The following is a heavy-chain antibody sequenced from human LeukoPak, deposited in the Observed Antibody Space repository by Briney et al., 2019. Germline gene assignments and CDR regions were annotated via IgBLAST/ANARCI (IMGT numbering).Heavy chain of an antibody. CDR2: IIPIFGTA. J-gene: IGHJ4*02. CDR3: ARDGLTIAARSPAYFDY. D-gene: IGHD6-6*01. V-gene: IGHV1-69*13. CDR1: GGTFSSYA. Sequence: ASVKVSCKASGGTFSSYAISWVRQAPGQGLEWMGGIIPIFGTANYAQKFQGRVTITADESTSTAYMELSSLRSEDTAVYYCARDGLTIAARSPAYFDYWGQGTLVTVSS.